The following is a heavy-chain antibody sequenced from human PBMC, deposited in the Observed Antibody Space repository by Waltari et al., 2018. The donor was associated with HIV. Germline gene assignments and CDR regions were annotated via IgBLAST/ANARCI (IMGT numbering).Heavy chain of an antibody. CDR1: GYSISAGYY. J-gene: IGHJ4*01. CDR3: ATVSTITTEKYFDY. Sequence: VWLQESGPSEVKPSETLSLTCRVSGYSISAGYYWGWIRQSPGQGLEWIGTMFHRGNPYYNPSLQSGVSMSIDSSKTQFSLTLTSVTAADTAIYYCATVSTITTEKYFDYWGRGMLVTV. CDR2: MFHRGNP. D-gene: IGHD5-12*01. V-gene: IGHV4-38-2*01.